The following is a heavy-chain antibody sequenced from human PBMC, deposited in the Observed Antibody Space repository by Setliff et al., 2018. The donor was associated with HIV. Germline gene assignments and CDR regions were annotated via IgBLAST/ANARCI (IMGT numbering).Heavy chain of an antibody. CDR1: GGSISSGNHY. D-gene: IGHD3-16*01. CDR3: AREIPFRGNANVWDYCAMDV. CDR2: IYASGST. Sequence: SETLSLTCTVSGGSISSGNHYWAWIRQPAGKRLEWIGHIYASGSTYYNLSLNSRASISVDTSSSQVSLRLTSVTAADTAVYYCAREIPFRGNANVWDYCAMDVWGQGITVTVSS. V-gene: IGHV4-61*09. J-gene: IGHJ6*02.